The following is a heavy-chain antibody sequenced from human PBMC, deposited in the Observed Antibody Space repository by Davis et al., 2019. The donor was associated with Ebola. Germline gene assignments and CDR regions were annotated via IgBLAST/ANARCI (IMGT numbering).Heavy chain of an antibody. CDR3: ARHRVTARWFDP. Sequence: SQTLSLTCTVSARSISSSSYYCGWIRQPPGKGLEWIGSIYYSGSTYYNPSLKSRVTISVDTSKNQFSLKLRSVTAADTAVYYCARHRVTARWFDPWGQGTLVTVSS. CDR1: ARSISSSSYY. V-gene: IGHV4-39*01. D-gene: IGHD2-21*02. J-gene: IGHJ5*02. CDR2: IYYSGST.